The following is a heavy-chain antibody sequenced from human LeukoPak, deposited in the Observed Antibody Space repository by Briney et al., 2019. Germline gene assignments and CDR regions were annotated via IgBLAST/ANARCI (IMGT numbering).Heavy chain of an antibody. J-gene: IGHJ4*02. Sequence: GRSLRLSCAASGFTFSSYAMHWVRQAPGKGLEWVAVISYDGSNKYYADSVKGRFTISRDNSKNTLYLQMNSLRAEDTAVYYRARDPDSSGYYSLYFDYWGQGTLATVSS. CDR2: ISYDGSNK. D-gene: IGHD3-22*01. CDR3: ARDPDSSGYYSLYFDY. CDR1: GFTFSSYA. V-gene: IGHV3-30-3*01.